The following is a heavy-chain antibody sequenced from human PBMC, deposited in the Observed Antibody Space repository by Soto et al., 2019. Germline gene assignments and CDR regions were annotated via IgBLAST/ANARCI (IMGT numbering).Heavy chain of an antibody. Sequence: GGSLRLSCAASGFTFSSYAMSWVRQAPGKGLEWVSAISGSGGSTYYADSVKGRFTISRDNSKNTLYLQMNSLRAEDTAVYYCAKDIRYSGIYYDSSGYYESPLHWGQGTLVTVSS. CDR1: GFTFSSYA. CDR3: AKDIRYSGIYYDSSGYYESPLH. D-gene: IGHD3-22*01. CDR2: ISGSGGST. V-gene: IGHV3-23*01. J-gene: IGHJ4*02.